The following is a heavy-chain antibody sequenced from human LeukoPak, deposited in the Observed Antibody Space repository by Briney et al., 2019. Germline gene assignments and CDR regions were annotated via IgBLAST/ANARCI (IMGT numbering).Heavy chain of an antibody. CDR3: ARAPLVVPAAAHFDY. D-gene: IGHD2-2*01. J-gene: IGHJ4*02. V-gene: IGHV4-39*01. Sequence: SETLSLTCTVSGGSISSSSYYWGWIRQPPGKGLEWIGSIYYSGSTYYNPSLKSRVTISVDTSKNQFSLKLSSVTAADTAVYYCARAPLVVPAAAHFDYWGQGTLVTVSS. CDR2: IYYSGST. CDR1: GGSISSSSYY.